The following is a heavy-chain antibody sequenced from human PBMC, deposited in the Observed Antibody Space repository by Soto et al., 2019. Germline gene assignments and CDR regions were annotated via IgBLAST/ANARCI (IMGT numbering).Heavy chain of an antibody. CDR1: GGSSTTSADY. CDR2: ISHRGIT. Sequence: SETLSLTCTVSGGSSTTSADYWSWIRHHPGKGLVWIGYISHRGITEYNPSLKSRPTLSIDTSKNQFSLEMHSATAADTAVYCCARGSHDYYYG. D-gene: IGHD3-10*01. J-gene: IGHJ6*01. CDR3: ARGSHDYYYG. V-gene: IGHV4-31*03.